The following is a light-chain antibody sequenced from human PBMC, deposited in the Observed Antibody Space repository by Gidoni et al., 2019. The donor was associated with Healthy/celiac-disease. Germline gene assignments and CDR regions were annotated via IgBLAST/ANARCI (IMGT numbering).Light chain of an antibody. Sequence: QSALTQPASVSWSPGPSITISCTGTSSDVGSYNVVSWYQQNPGKAPKLMIYEGSKRPSGVSNRFSGSKSGNTASLTISGLQAEDEADYYCCSFAGSGTTWVFGGGTQLTVL. CDR3: CSFAGSGTTWV. CDR1: SSDVGSYNV. V-gene: IGLV2-23*01. CDR2: EGS. J-gene: IGLJ3*02.